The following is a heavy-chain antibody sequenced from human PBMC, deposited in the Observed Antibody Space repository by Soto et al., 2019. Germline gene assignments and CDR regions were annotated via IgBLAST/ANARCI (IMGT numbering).Heavy chain of an antibody. D-gene: IGHD6-19*01. J-gene: IGHJ3*02. V-gene: IGHV3-30*02. CDR1: GFTFSSYG. CDR2: IWYDGSNK. CDR3: AKDRLRAGGLVPIALDAFDT. Sequence: RGSLRLSCAASGFTFSSYGMHWVRQAPGKGLEWVAVIWYDGSNKYYADSVKGRFTISRDNSRNTLYLQMNFLRAEDTAVYYCAKDRLRAGGLVPIALDAFDTWGQGTMVTVSS.